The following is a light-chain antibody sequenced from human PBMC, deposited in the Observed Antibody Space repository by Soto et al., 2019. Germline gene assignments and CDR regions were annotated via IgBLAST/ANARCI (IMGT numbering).Light chain of an antibody. CDR2: WAS. Sequence: DIVMTQSPDSLAVSLGERATVICKSSQSVLYNSNSKNYLAWYQQKVGQPPKLLIYWASTRESGVPDRFSGSGSGTDFTLTISSLQAEDVAVYYCQQYYSPPLTFGGGTKVDIK. CDR3: QQYYSPPLT. J-gene: IGKJ4*01. V-gene: IGKV4-1*01. CDR1: QSVLYNSNSKNY.